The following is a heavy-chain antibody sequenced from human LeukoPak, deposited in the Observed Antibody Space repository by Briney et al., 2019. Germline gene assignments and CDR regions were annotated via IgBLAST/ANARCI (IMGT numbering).Heavy chain of an antibody. CDR1: GFTFSTHS. V-gene: IGHV3-21*01. D-gene: IGHD2-2*01. CDR2: INSNSRYI. CDR3: ARAFDTSWDYYYMDV. J-gene: IGHJ6*03. Sequence: GGSLRLSCAASGFTFSTHSMNWVRQAPGKGLEWVSSINSNSRYIYYADSVKGRFTISRDNAKNSLFLQMNSLRAEDTAVYYCARAFDTSWDYYYMDVWGKGTTVTVSS.